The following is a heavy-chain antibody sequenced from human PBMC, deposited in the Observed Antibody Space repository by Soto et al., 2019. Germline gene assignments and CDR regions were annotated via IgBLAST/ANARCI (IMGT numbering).Heavy chain of an antibody. V-gene: IGHV4-31*02. Sequence: QVRLQEWGPGLVKPSQTLSLKYSVSGGSITTGGRYWSWIRQLPGKGLEWIGDIYYSGNTYYNASLKSRVTISVETAKIQFSLKLSSVTAADTAVYYCAQALVFTGGDGFDIWGQGRLVTVSS. CDR1: GGSITTGGRY. CDR3: AQALVFTGGDGFDI. D-gene: IGHD1-1*01. J-gene: IGHJ3*02. CDR2: IYYSGNT.